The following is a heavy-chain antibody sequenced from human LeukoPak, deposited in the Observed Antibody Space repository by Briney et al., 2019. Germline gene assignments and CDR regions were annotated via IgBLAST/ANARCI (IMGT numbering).Heavy chain of an antibody. D-gene: IGHD3-22*01. CDR2: TYSGGST. CDR1: GFTFSNHG. Sequence: GGTLRLSCAASGFTFSNHGMTWVRQAPGKGLEWVSVTYSGGSTYYADSVKGRFTISRDNPKNTLYLQMNSPRAEDTAVYYCARGIEVGSGYMDVWGKGTTATISS. V-gene: IGHV3-66*01. J-gene: IGHJ6*03. CDR3: ARGIEVGSGYMDV.